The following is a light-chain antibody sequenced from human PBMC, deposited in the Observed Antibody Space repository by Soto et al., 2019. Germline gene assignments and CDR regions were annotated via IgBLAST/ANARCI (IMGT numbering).Light chain of an antibody. V-gene: IGKV3-15*01. J-gene: IGKJ2*01. CDR2: GAS. CDR3: QQYNNWPLYT. Sequence: VMTHSPATLSVSPGERATLSCRASQSISTSLAWYQQKPGQAPRLLIYGASTRAAGIPARFSGSGSGTEFTLTISSLQSEDFALYYCQQYNNWPLYTFGQGTKLEIK. CDR1: QSISTS.